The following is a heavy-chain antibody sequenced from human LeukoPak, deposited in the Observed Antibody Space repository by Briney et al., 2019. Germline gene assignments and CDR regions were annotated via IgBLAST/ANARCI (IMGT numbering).Heavy chain of an antibody. J-gene: IGHJ4*02. CDR1: GFTFSTYA. CDR2: ISGSGATT. D-gene: IGHD3-22*01. CDR3: AKTYYDTTYFDY. Sequence: PGGSLGLSCGASGFTFSTYAMNWVRQAPGKGLEWVSAISGSGATTYYADSVKGRFTISRDNSKNTVYLQMNSLRAEDTAVYYCAKTYYDTTYFDYWGQGTLVTASS. V-gene: IGHV3-23*01.